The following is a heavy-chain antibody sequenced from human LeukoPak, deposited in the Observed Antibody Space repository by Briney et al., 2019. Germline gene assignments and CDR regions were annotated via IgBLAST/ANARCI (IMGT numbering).Heavy chain of an antibody. CDR1: GFTFSSYE. CDR2: ISSSGSTI. V-gene: IGHV3-48*03. CDR3: RVLWDYYDSSGYYDAFDI. J-gene: IGHJ3*02. Sequence: GGSLRLYCAASGFTFSSYEMNWVRQAQGKGLEWVSYISSSGSTIYYADSVKGRFTISRDNSKNTLYLQMNSLRAEDTAVYYCRVLWDYYDSSGYYDAFDIWGQGTMVTVSS. D-gene: IGHD3-22*01.